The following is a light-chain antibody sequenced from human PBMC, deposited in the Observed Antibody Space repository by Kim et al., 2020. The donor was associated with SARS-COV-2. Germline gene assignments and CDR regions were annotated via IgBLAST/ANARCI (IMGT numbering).Light chain of an antibody. J-gene: IGLJ2*01. CDR3: CSYAGSYTLV. CDR2: DVS. V-gene: IGLV2-11*01. CDR1: GCDVGGYNY. Sequence: GQSVTISGTGTGCDVGGYNYVTWYQQHPGTAPKLMIYDVSKRPSGVPDRFSVSKSGNTASLTISGLQADYEAYYYCCSYAGSYTLVFGGWTKLTVL.